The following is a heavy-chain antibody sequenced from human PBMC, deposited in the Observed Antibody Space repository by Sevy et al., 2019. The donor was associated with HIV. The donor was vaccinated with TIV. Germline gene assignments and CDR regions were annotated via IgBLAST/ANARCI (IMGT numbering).Heavy chain of an antibody. J-gene: IGHJ5*02. D-gene: IGHD2-2*01. CDR1: DYTFSNFG. V-gene: IGHV1-18*01. CDR3: AAVHDCTSTSCYGALWFDP. Sequence: ASVKVSCKASDYTFSNFGFTWVRQAPGQGLEWMGWIRVGNGNANYARNLQGRVTMTIDTSTKTGYMELRSLRSDDTAVYFCAAVHDCTSTSCYGALWFDPWGQGTLVTVSS. CDR2: IRVGNGNA.